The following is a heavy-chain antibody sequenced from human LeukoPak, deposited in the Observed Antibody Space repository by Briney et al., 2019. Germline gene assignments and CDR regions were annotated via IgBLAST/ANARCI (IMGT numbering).Heavy chain of an antibody. V-gene: IGHV4-39*07. Sequence: NPSETLSLTCTVSGVSISSGGYYWNWIRQPPGKGLEWNGEINHSGSTNYNPSLKSRVTISVDTSKNQFSLKLSSVTDADTAVYYCARGAPTYYYDSSGYYFRDWGQGTLVTVSS. CDR2: INHSGST. D-gene: IGHD3-22*01. J-gene: IGHJ1*01. CDR3: ARGAPTYYYDSSGYYFRD. CDR1: GVSISSGGYY.